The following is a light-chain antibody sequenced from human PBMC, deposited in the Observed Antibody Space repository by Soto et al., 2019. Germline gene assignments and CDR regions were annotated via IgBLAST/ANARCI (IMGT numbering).Light chain of an antibody. J-gene: IGKJ3*01. Sequence: DIQMTQSPSSLSATVGDRVTITCRASQDISNYLAWHQQKPGKVPKLLIYAASTLQPGVPSRFSGSGSGTDFTLTINSLQPDDVATYYCQKYNGAPPETFGPGTKVAIK. CDR1: QDISNY. CDR3: QKYNGAPPET. CDR2: AAS. V-gene: IGKV1-27*01.